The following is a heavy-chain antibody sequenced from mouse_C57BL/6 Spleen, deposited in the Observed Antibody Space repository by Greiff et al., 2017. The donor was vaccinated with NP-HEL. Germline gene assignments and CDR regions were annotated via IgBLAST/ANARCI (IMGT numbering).Heavy chain of an antibody. D-gene: IGHD1-1*01. J-gene: IGHJ2*01. CDR3: ARRDYGSSCVDY. CDR2: IYPRSGNT. CDR1: GYTFTSYG. V-gene: IGHV1-81*01. Sequence: VQLQESGAELARPGASVKLSCKASGYTFTSYGISWVKQRTGQGLEWIGEIYPRSGNTYYNEKFKGKATLTADKSSSTAYMELRSLTSEDSAVYFCARRDYGSSCVDYWGQGTTLTVSS.